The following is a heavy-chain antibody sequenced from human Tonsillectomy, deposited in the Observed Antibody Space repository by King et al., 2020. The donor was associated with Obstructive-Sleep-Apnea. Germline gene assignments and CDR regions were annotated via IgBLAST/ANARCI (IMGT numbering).Heavy chain of an antibody. V-gene: IGHV1-18*01. D-gene: IGHD6-19*01. Sequence: VQLVESGAEVKKPGASVKVSCKASGYTFTSYGISWVRQAPGQGLEWMGWISAYNGNTNYAQNLQDRVTMTTDTSTSTAYMELGSLRSDDTAVYYCAIGPRGSGWYEIYYFDYWGQGTLVTVSS. CDR1: GYTFTSYG. CDR2: ISAYNGNT. J-gene: IGHJ4*02. CDR3: AIGPRGSGWYEIYYFDY.